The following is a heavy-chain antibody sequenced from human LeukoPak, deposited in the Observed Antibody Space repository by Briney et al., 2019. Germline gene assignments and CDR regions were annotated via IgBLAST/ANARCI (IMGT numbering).Heavy chain of an antibody. V-gene: IGHV1-2*02. CDR1: AYSFTDHY. CDR3: AREVGSGTFDI. J-gene: IGHJ3*02. D-gene: IGHD6-25*01. Sequence: ASVKVSCKASAYSFTDHYVYWVRQAPGEGLEWMGWISPNTGGTIYAQKFQGRVTMTRDTSIITAYMELSKLRSDDTAFYYCAREVGSGTFDIWGQGTMVTVSS. CDR2: ISPNTGGT.